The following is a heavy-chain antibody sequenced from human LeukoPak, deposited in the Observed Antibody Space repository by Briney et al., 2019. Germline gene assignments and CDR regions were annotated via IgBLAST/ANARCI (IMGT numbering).Heavy chain of an antibody. D-gene: IGHD3-10*01. V-gene: IGHV3-15*01. Sequence: GGSLRLSCAASGFTFSNAWMSWVRQAPGKGLEWVGRIKSKTDGGTTDYAAPVKGRFTISRDDSKNTLYLQMNSLKTEDTAVYYCTTEFTGISPRKGAFDIWGQGTMVTVSS. CDR1: GFTFSNAW. J-gene: IGHJ3*02. CDR2: IKSKTDGGTT. CDR3: TTEFTGISPRKGAFDI.